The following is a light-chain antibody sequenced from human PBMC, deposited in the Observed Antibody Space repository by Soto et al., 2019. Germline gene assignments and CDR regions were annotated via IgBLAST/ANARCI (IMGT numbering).Light chain of an antibody. J-gene: IGLJ2*01. CDR2: GNN. CDR3: QSYDDRLSGSV. V-gene: IGLV1-40*01. Sequence: QSVLTRPPSVSGAPGQRVTISCTGSSSNIGAGYDVHWYQQFPGTAPKLLIFGNNNRPSGVPDRFSGSKSGTSASLAITGLQAEDEADYYCQSYDDRLSGSVFGGGTKLTVL. CDR1: SSNIGAGYD.